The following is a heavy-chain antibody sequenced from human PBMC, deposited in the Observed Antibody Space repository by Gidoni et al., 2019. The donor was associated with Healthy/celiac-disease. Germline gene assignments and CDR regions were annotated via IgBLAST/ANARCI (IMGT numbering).Heavy chain of an antibody. CDR3: ARISYDSSPY. J-gene: IGHJ4*02. Sequence: QVQLQESGPGLVKPSQTLSLTCTVSGGSISSGSYYWSWLRQPAGKGLEWIGRIYTSGSTNYNPSLKSRVTISVDTSKNQFSLKLSSVTAADTAVYYCARISYDSSPYWGQGTLVTVSS. V-gene: IGHV4-61*02. D-gene: IGHD3-22*01. CDR1: GGSISSGSYY. CDR2: IYTSGST.